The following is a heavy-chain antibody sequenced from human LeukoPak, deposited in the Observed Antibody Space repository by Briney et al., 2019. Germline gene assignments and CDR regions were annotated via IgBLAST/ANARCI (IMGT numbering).Heavy chain of an antibody. V-gene: IGHV3-74*01. Sequence: PGGSLRLSCAASGFSFSSSWMHWVRQAPGTGLVWVSRINSDGSTTNYADSVKGRFTISRDNAMSTLYLQMNSLRAEDTAVYYCARDYSGYGSIDYWGQGTLVTVSS. D-gene: IGHD5-12*01. CDR3: ARDYSGYGSIDY. J-gene: IGHJ4*02. CDR1: GFSFSSSW. CDR2: INSDGSTT.